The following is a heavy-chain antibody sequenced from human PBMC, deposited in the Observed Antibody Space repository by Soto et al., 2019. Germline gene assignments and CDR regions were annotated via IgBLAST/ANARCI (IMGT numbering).Heavy chain of an antibody. D-gene: IGHD3-3*01. Sequence: EVQLVESGGGLVKPGGSLRLSCAASGFTFTNAWMNWVRQAPGKGLEWVGRIKSITHGGTTDYAAPVKGRFTISRDNSKITMYLQMKSLRTEATAFYYCNTEPWAIFGVGELTSRLVDVWGQGTLVTVSS. CDR2: IKSITHGGTT. CDR3: NTEPWAIFGVGELTSRLVDV. CDR1: GFTFTNAW. J-gene: IGHJ4*02. V-gene: IGHV3-15*01.